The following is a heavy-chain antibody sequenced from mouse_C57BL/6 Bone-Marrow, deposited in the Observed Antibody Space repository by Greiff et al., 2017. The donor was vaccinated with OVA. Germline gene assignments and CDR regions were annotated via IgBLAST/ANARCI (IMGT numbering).Heavy chain of an antibody. J-gene: IGHJ1*03. Sequence: EVQLQQSGPELVQPGASVKIPCKASGYTFPDYNMDWVKQSHGKSLEWIGDLNPNNGGTISNQKFQGKSTLTVDKSSSTAYMELRSLNSEDTAVYYCAREWISFGYFYVWGTGTTVTVSS. CDR3: AREWISFGYFYV. CDR2: LNPNNGGT. D-gene: IGHD1-3*01. CDR1: GYTFPDYN. V-gene: IGHV1-18*01.